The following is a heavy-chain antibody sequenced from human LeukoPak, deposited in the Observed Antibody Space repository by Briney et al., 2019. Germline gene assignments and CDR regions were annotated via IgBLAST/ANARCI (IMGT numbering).Heavy chain of an antibody. CDR3: AKDTHEWEFENAYDI. CDR1: GVSFSNYG. J-gene: IGHJ3*02. CDR2: MSYDGSNK. Sequence: GRSLRLSCAASGVSFSNYGMLCVRQAPGKGLEGVAVMSYDGSNKSYADSVKGRFTISRDKSKNTLYLQMNSLRAEDTAVYYCAKDTHEWEFENAYDIWGQGTMVTVSS. D-gene: IGHD1-26*01. V-gene: IGHV3-30*18.